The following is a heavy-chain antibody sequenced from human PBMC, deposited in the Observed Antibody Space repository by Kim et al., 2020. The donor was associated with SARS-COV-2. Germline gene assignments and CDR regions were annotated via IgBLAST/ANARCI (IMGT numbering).Heavy chain of an antibody. D-gene: IGHD3-10*01. J-gene: IGHJ6*02. CDR3: ARELVRGVSTDLYYYYGMDV. CDR2: IWYDGSNK. CDR1: GFTFSSYG. Sequence: GGSLRLSCAASGFTFSSYGMHWVRQAPGKGLEWVAVIWYDGSNKYYADSVKGRFTISRDNSKNTLYLQMNSLRAEDTAVYYCARELVRGVSTDLYYYYGMDVWGQGTTVTVSS. V-gene: IGHV3-33*01.